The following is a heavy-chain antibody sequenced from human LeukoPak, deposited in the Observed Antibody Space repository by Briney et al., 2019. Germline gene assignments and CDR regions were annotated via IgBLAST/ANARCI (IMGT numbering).Heavy chain of an antibody. J-gene: IGHJ3*02. CDR2: IYYSGST. V-gene: IGHV4-59*01. CDR1: GGSISSYY. D-gene: IGHD6-13*01. CDR3: ARDLVAAAPHNDAFDI. Sequence: PSEALSLTCTVSGGSISSYYWSWIRQPPGKGLEWIGYIYYSGSTNYNPSLKSRVTISVDTSKNQFSLKLSSVTAADTAVYYCARDLVAAAPHNDAFDIRGQGTMVTVSS.